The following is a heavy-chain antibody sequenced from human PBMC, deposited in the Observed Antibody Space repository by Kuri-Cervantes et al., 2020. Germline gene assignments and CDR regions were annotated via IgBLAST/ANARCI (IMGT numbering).Heavy chain of an antibody. Sequence: SVKVSCKTSGGTFNTYAVSWVRQAPGQGLEWMGGIIPIFGTANYAQKFQGRVTITTDESTSTAYMELSSLRSEDTAVYYCAREISSGWYLVGYFDLWGRGTLVTVSS. J-gene: IGHJ2*01. V-gene: IGHV1-69*05. CDR1: GGTFNTYA. CDR2: IIPIFGTA. CDR3: AREISSGWYLVGYFDL. D-gene: IGHD6-19*01.